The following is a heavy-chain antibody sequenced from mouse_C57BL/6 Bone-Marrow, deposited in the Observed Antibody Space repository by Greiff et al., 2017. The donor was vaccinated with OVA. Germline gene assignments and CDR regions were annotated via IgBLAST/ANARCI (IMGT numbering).Heavy chain of an antibody. CDR1: GFNIKDDY. Sequence: VQLQQSGAELVRPGASVKLSCTASGFNIKDDYMHWVKQRPEQGLEWIGWIDPENGDTEYASKFQGKATITADTSSNTAYLQLSSLTSDDTAVYYCTTPSTVVAGGDYWGQGTTLTVSS. CDR3: TTPSTVVAGGDY. CDR2: IDPENGDT. V-gene: IGHV14-4*01. D-gene: IGHD1-1*01. J-gene: IGHJ2*01.